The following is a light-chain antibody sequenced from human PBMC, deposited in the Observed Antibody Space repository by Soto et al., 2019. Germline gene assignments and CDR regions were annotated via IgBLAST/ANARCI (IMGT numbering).Light chain of an antibody. V-gene: IGLV2-14*01. CDR3: SSFTTSTTLI. J-gene: IGLJ2*01. Sequence: QSALTQPASVSGSPGQSITISCTGASSDVGSYNFVSWYQQYPGKAPKVLIYEVSNRPSGVSRRFSGSKSGNAASLTISGLQAEDEADYYCSSFTTSTTLIFGGGTKLTVL. CDR2: EVS. CDR1: SSDVGSYNF.